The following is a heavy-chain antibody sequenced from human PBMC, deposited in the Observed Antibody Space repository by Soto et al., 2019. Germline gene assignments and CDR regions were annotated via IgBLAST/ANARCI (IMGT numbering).Heavy chain of an antibody. Sequence: QVQLVESGGGVVQPGRSLRLSCAASGFTFSSYGMHWVRQAPGKGLEWVAVIWYDGSNKYYADSVKGRFTISRDNSKNQLYLLMNSLRAEDTAVYYCARYRKVEQLSHNWFDPWGQGSLVTV. CDR3: ARYRKVEQLSHNWFDP. CDR1: GFTFSSYG. J-gene: IGHJ5*02. D-gene: IGHD6-13*01. CDR2: IWYDGSNK. V-gene: IGHV3-33*01.